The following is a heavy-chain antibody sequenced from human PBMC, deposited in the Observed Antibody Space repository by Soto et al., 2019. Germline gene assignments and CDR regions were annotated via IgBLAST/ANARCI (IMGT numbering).Heavy chain of an antibody. J-gene: IGHJ4*02. CDR3: AKEMIVVVTYTFDY. V-gene: IGHV3-30*18. CDR1: GFTFSSYG. D-gene: IGHD2-21*02. CDR2: ISYDGSNK. Sequence: GGSLRLSCAASGFTFSSYGMHWVRQAPGKGLEWVAVISYDGSNKYYADSVKGRFTISRDNSKNTLYLQMNSLRAEDTAVYYCAKEMIVVVTYTFDYWGQGTLVTVSS.